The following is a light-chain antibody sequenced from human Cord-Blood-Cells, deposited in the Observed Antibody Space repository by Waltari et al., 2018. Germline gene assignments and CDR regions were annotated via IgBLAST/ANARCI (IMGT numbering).Light chain of an antibody. Sequence: QPVVTQEPSLTVSPGGTVTLTCASSTGAVTSGYYPNWFQQKPGQAPRALIYSTSNKHPWTPARFSGSLLGGKAALTLSGVQPEDEAEYYCLLYYGGAQLVFGGGTKLTVL. CDR1: TGAVTSGYY. CDR2: STS. J-gene: IGLJ3*02. CDR3: LLYYGGAQLV. V-gene: IGLV7-43*01.